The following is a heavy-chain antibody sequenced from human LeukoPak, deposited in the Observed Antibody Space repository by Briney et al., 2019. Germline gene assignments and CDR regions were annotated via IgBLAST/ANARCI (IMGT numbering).Heavy chain of an antibody. CDR1: GYAISSGCY. CDR3: GRQGYTASYYFVDY. V-gene: IGHV4-38-2*01. D-gene: IGHD3-10*01. Sequence: SETLSLTCAVSGYAISSGCYWGWIRQPPGKGLEWIGSIYHSGTTYSNPSLKSRVTMSLDTSKNQFSLKLRSVTAADTAVYYCGRQGYTASYYFVDYWSQGTLVTVSS. CDR2: IYHSGTT. J-gene: IGHJ4*02.